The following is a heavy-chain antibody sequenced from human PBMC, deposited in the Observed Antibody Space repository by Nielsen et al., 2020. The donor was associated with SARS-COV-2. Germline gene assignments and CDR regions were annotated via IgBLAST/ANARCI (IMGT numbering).Heavy chain of an antibody. V-gene: IGHV1-18*01. CDR2: ISAYNGNT. CDR1: GYTFTSYG. J-gene: IGHJ6*02. CDR3: AACEMYSSGWYVGNYYYYYGMDV. D-gene: IGHD6-19*01. Sequence: ASVTVSCKASGYTFTSYGISWVRQAPGQGLEWMGWISAYNGNTNYAQKLQGRVTMTTDTSTSTAYMELRSLRSDDTAVYYCAACEMYSSGWYVGNYYYYYGMDVWGQGTTVTVSS.